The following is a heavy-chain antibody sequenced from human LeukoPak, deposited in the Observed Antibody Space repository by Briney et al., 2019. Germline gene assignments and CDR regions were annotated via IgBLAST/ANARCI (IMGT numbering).Heavy chain of an antibody. D-gene: IGHD5-24*01. J-gene: IGHJ4*02. CDR3: ARGDVYFDY. CDR1: GYTFTNYD. CDR2: ISANNGIT. V-gene: IGHV1-18*01. Sequence: GASVKVSCKASGYTFTNYDINWVRQAPGQGLEWMGWISANNGITKYAQKFQGRVTMTTDTSTSTAYMELRSLTSDDTAVYHCARGDVYFDYWGQGTLVTVSS.